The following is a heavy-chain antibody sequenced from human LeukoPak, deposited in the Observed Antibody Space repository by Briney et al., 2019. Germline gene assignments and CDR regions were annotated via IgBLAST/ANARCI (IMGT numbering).Heavy chain of an antibody. D-gene: IGHD6-6*01. J-gene: IGHJ6*02. CDR3: ATSSGYSSSIRPLDYYYGMDV. Sequence: ASVKVSCKVYGYTLTELSMHWVRQAPGKGLEWMGSFDPEDGETIYAQKFQGRVTMTEDTSTDTAYMELSSLRSEDTAVYYCATSSGYSSSIRPLDYYYGMDVWGQGTTVTVSS. V-gene: IGHV1-24*01. CDR1: GYTLTELS. CDR2: FDPEDGET.